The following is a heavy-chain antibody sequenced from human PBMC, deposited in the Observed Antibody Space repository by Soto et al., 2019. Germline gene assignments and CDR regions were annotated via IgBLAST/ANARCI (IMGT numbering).Heavy chain of an antibody. CDR2: IYYTGTT. Sequence: PSETLSLTCTVSGGSLIIGDLYWSWIRQPPGKCLEWIGYIYYTGTTQYNPSLRSRVAMSLDTSKNQFSLKLSSVTAADTAVYYCARDIAAALGAWFDPWGQGNLVTVSS. V-gene: IGHV4-30-4*01. CDR3: ARDIAAALGAWFDP. J-gene: IGHJ5*02. CDR1: GGSLIIGDLY. D-gene: IGHD6-13*01.